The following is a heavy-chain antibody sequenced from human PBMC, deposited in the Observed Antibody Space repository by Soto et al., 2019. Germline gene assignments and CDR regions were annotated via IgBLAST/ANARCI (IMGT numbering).Heavy chain of an antibody. D-gene: IGHD1-26*01. V-gene: IGHV1-3*01. CDR3: ARDSVDGWEHRSDH. CDR1: GYIFTTCA. CDR2: INVANGNT. J-gene: IGHJ4*02. Sequence: QVQLVQSGAEVKKPGASVKVSCKASGYIFTTCAMHWVRQAPGQRLEWMGWINVANGNTKYSQKFQGRVTITRDTSANTAYMELRSLRSEDTALYFCARDSVDGWEHRSDHGGQGTLVTVSS.